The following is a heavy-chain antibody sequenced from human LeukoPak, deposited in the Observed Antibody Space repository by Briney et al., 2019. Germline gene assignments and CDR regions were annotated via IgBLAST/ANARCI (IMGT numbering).Heavy chain of an antibody. Sequence: SETLSLTCTVSDGSISIYYRNWIRQPPGKGLEWIGYIYYSGSTNYDPSLKSRVTISVDTSKNQFSLKLSSVTAADTAVYYCARGSWFDCWGQGTLVTVSS. CDR2: IYYSGST. CDR1: DGSISIYY. J-gene: IGHJ4*02. V-gene: IGHV4-59*01. D-gene: IGHD3-10*01. CDR3: ARGSWFDC.